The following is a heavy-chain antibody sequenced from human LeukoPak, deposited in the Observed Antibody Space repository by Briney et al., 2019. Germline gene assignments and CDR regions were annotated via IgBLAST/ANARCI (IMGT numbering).Heavy chain of an antibody. V-gene: IGHV1-18*04. CDR2: ISAYNGNT. Sequence: GASVKVSCKASGYTFTGYYMHWVRQAPGQGLEWMGWISAYNGNTNYAQKLQGRVTMTTDTSTSTAYMELRSLRSDDTALYYCAREVGVGVMAGYLYWGQGTLVTVSS. D-gene: IGHD6-19*01. CDR3: AREVGVGVMAGYLY. CDR1: GYTFTGYY. J-gene: IGHJ4*02.